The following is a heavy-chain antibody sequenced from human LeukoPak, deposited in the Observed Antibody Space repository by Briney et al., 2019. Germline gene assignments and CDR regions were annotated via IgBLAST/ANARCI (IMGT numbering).Heavy chain of an antibody. CDR2: ISWNSGSI. CDR1: GFTFDDYA. Sequence: QPGRSLRLSCAASGFTFDDYAMHWVRQAPGKGLEWVSGISWNSGSIGYADSVKGRFTISRDNAKNSLHLQMNSLRAEDTALYYCAKDFGYSSSWSDYWGQGTLVTVSS. V-gene: IGHV3-9*01. J-gene: IGHJ4*02. D-gene: IGHD6-13*01. CDR3: AKDFGYSSSWSDY.